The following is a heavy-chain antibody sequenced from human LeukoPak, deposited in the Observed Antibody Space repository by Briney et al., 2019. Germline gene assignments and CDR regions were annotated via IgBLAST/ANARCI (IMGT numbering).Heavy chain of an antibody. CDR3: TTFFWSGYSS. Sequence: SETLSLTCTVSGYSISTGYYWGWIRQPPGRGLEWIGSLSHSETLYQSRNSNYNPSLKSRVTISLDTSKNQFSLKLSSVTAADTAVYYCTTFFWSGYSSWGQGTLVTVSS. CDR1: GYSISTGYY. D-gene: IGHD3-3*01. V-gene: IGHV4-38-2*02. CDR2: LSHSETLYQSRNS. J-gene: IGHJ5*02.